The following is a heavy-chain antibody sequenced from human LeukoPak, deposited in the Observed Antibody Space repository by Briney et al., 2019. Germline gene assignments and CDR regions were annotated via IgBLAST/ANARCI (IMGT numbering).Heavy chain of an antibody. CDR2: IWYDGSNE. J-gene: IGHJ3*02. CDR1: GYTFSNYY. D-gene: IGHD6-13*01. V-gene: IGHV3-33*01. Sequence: SCKASGYTFSNYYMHWVRQAPGKGLEWVAVIWYDGSNEYYADSVKGRFTISRDNSKNTLYLQMNSLRAEDTAVYYCARDGSRAAANAFDIWGQGTMVTVSS. CDR3: ARDGSRAAANAFDI.